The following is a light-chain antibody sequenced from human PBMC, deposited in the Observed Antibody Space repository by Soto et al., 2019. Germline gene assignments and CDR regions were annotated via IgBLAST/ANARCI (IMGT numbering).Light chain of an antibody. CDR3: QQYNNWPLT. CDR1: QSVSSN. Sequence: EIVMTQSPATLSVSPGERATLSCRASQSVSSNLAWYQQKPGQAPRLLIYGASTRATGIPARFSGSGSGTEFTLTISSLQSADFAVYSCQQYNNWPLTFGGGTQVEIK. CDR2: GAS. J-gene: IGKJ4*01. V-gene: IGKV3-15*01.